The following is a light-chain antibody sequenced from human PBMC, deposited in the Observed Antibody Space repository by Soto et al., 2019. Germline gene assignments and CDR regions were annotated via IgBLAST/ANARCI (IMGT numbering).Light chain of an antibody. Sequence: DIQMTQSPSTLSASVGDRVTLTCRASQSIDRWLAWYQQKPGKATKLLIHEASKLKSEVPSRFGGSGSGTEFTLTITSLQSDDFGTYYCQQYSTYSNTFGQATKLEIK. V-gene: IGKV1-5*01. CDR2: EAS. J-gene: IGKJ2*01. CDR3: QQYSTYSNT. CDR1: QSIDRW.